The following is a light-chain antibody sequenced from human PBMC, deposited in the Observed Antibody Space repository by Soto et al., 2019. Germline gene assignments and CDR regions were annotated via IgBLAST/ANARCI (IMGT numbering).Light chain of an antibody. Sequence: EVVLTQSPGTLSLSPGDRATLSCRASQSVSNNYFAWYQQKPGQAPRLLIFGSSDRATGIPDGFSGSGSGTDFTLTISRLEPEDFAVYYCQQYGSSPPYTFGQGTKLEIK. CDR2: GSS. V-gene: IGKV3-20*01. J-gene: IGKJ2*01. CDR3: QQYGSSPPYT. CDR1: QSVSNNY.